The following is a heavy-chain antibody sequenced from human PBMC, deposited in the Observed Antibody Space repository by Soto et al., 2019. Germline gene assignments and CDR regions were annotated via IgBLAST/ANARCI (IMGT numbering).Heavy chain of an antibody. CDR3: AGYSSSWYQLYYFDY. D-gene: IGHD6-13*01. CDR2: IYYSGST. CDR1: GGSISSYY. V-gene: IGHV4-59*08. Sequence: SETLSLTCTVSGGSISSYYWSWIRRPPGKGLEWIGYIYYSGSTNYNPSLKSRVTISVDTSKNQFSLKLSSVTAADTAVYYCAGYSSSWYQLYYFDYWGQGTLVTVSS. J-gene: IGHJ4*02.